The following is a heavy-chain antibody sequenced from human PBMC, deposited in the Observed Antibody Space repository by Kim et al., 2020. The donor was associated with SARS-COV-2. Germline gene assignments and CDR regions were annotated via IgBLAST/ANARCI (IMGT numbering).Heavy chain of an antibody. CDR1: GGSISSSSYY. Sequence: SETLSLTCTVSGGSISSSSYYWGWIRQPPGKGLEWIGSIYYSGSTYYNPSLKSRVTISVDTSKNQFSLKLSSATAADTAVYYCARQARRGHIVARHDWFDPWGQGTLVTVSS. J-gene: IGHJ5*02. D-gene: IGHD2-15*01. CDR3: ARQARRGHIVARHDWFDP. V-gene: IGHV4-39*01. CDR2: IYYSGST.